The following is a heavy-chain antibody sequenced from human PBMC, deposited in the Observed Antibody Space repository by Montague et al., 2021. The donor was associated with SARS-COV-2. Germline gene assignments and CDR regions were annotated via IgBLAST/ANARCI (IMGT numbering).Heavy chain of an antibody. CDR1: GFSLSTSGMC. J-gene: IGHJ4*02. D-gene: IGHD3-9*01. Sequence: PELVKPTQTLTLTCTFSGFSLSTSGMCVSWIRQPPGKALEWLALIDWDDDKYYSTSLKTRLTISKDISKNQVVLTMTNMDPVDTATYYCARIRDYDILTGSYSGFDYWGQGTLVTVSS. CDR3: ARIRDYDILTGSYSGFDY. V-gene: IGHV2-70*01. CDR2: IDWDDDK.